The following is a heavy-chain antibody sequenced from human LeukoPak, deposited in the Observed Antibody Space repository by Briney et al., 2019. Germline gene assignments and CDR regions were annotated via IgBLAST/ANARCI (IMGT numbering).Heavy chain of an antibody. CDR3: AKVGITIFGVVNPIDY. CDR2: ISGSGGST. CDR1: GFTFSSYA. V-gene: IGHV3-23*01. Sequence: GGSLRLSCAASGFTFSSYAMSWVRQAPGKGLEWVSAISGSGGSTYYADSVRGRFTISRDNSKNTLYLQMNSLRAEDTAVYYCAKVGITIFGVVNPIDYWGQGTLVTVSS. D-gene: IGHD3-3*01. J-gene: IGHJ4*02.